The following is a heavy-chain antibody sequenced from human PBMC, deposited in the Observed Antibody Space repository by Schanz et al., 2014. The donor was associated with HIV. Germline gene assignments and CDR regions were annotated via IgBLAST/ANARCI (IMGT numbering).Heavy chain of an antibody. CDR1: GFTFTSYT. V-gene: IGHV3-23*01. CDR2: ISDRDGAST. Sequence: EVELLESGGGFLKPGRTLRLSCAASGFTFTSYTMTWVRQSPGRGLEWVSSISDRDGASTYYADSVKGRFTISRDNSKNTVFLQMNSLRVEDTAVYFCARDGYNSLSRKDYYFDSWGQGTLVTVSS. CDR3: ARDGYNSLSRKDYYFDS. J-gene: IGHJ4*02. D-gene: IGHD1-1*01.